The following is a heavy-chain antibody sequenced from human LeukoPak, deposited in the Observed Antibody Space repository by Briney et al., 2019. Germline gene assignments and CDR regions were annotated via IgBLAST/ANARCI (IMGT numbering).Heavy chain of an antibody. Sequence: SVKVSCKASGGTFSSYAISWVRQAPGQRLEWMGRIIPILGIANYAQKFQGRVTITADKSTSTTYMELSSLRSEDTAVYYCAEEGWSVYPWRAFFDYWGQGTLVTVSS. J-gene: IGHJ4*02. CDR2: IIPILGIA. D-gene: IGHD5/OR15-5a*01. CDR1: GGTFSSYA. CDR3: AEEGWSVYPWRAFFDY. V-gene: IGHV1-69*04.